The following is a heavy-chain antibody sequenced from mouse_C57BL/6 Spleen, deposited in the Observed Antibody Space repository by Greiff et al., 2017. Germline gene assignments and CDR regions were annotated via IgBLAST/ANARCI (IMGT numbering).Heavy chain of an antibody. CDR1: GYSITSGYY. J-gene: IGHJ2*01. CDR2: ISYDGSN. D-gene: IGHD2-3*01. Sequence: VQLQQSGPGLVKPSQSLSLTCSVTGYSITSGYYWNWIRQFPGNKLEWMGYISYDGSNNYNPSLKNRISITRDTSKNQFFLKLNSVTTEDTATYYCAREGDGYYYYFDYWGQGTTLTVSS. CDR3: AREGDGYYYYFDY. V-gene: IGHV3-6*01.